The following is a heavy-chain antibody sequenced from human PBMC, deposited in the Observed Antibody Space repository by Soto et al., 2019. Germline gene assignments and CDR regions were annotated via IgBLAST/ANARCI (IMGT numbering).Heavy chain of an antibody. D-gene: IGHD2-21*02. Sequence: LRLSCAASGLTFSSYTMKCVLQAPVKGLEWVASISSSYYIKYADSVKGRFTISRDNAKNSLYLQMNSLRAEDTAVYYCARGDVVVLTATSNFDYWGQGTLVTVSS. CDR2: ISSSYYI. CDR1: GLTFSSYT. V-gene: IGHV3-21*01. CDR3: ARGDVVVLTATSNFDY. J-gene: IGHJ4*02.